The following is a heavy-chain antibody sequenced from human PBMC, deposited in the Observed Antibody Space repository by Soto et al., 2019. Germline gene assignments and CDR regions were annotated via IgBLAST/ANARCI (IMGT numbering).Heavy chain of an antibody. V-gene: IGHV3-7*01. D-gene: IGHD2-2*01. J-gene: IGHJ4*02. Sequence: EVQLVESGGGLVQPGGSLRLSCAASGFTFSSYWMSWVRQAPGKGLEWVANIKQDGSEKYYVDSVKGRFTISRDNATNSLYLKMNSLRAADTAVYYCARGCQYQLRPFDYWGQGTLVTVSS. CDR3: ARGCQYQLRPFDY. CDR1: GFTFSSYW. CDR2: IKQDGSEK.